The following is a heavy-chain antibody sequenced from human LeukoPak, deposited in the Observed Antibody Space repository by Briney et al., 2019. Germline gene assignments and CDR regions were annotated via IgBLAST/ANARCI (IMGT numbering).Heavy chain of an antibody. CDR2: ISGSGGST. D-gene: IGHD3-22*01. CDR3: ARARSYDSSGYING. CDR1: GFTFSSYG. V-gene: IGHV3-23*01. Sequence: GGSLRLSCAASGFTFSSYGMRWVRQAPGKGLEWVSAISGSGGSTYYADSVKGRFTISRDNSKDTLYLQMNSLRAEDTAVYYCARARSYDSSGYINGWGQGTLVTVSS. J-gene: IGHJ4*02.